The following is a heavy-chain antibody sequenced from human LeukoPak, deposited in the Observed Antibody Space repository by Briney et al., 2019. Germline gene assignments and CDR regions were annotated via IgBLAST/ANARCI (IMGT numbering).Heavy chain of an antibody. CDR3: TTDPTDYDYYDSYFDY. CDR2: IKSKTDGGTT. J-gene: IGHJ4*02. CDR1: GFTFSNAW. D-gene: IGHD3-22*01. V-gene: IGHV3-15*01. Sequence: PGGSLRLSCAAWGFTFSNAWMSWVRQAPGKGLEWVGRIKSKTDGGTTDYAAPVKGRFTISRDDSKNTLYLQMNSLKTEDTAVYYCTTDPTDYDYYDSYFDYWGQGTLVTVSS.